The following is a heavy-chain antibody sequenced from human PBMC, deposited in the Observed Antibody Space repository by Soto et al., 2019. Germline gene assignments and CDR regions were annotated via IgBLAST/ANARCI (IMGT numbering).Heavy chain of an antibody. CDR2: ISWNSGSI. CDR3: AKDSRSSFFYYGMDV. Sequence: PGGSLRLSCAASGFTFDDYAMHWVRQAPGKGLEWVSGISWNSGSIGYADSVKGRFTISRDNAKNSLYLQMNSLRAEDTALYYCAKDSRSSFFYYGMDVWGQGTTVTVSS. J-gene: IGHJ6*02. V-gene: IGHV3-9*01. D-gene: IGHD6-13*01. CDR1: GFTFDDYA.